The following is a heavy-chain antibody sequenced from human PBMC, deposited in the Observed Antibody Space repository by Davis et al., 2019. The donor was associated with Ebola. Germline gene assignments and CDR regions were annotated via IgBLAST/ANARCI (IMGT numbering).Heavy chain of an antibody. J-gene: IGHJ6*02. CDR1: GFTFSSYG. V-gene: IGHV3-30*03. Sequence: GESLKISCAASGFTFSSYGMHWVRQAPGKGLEWVAVISYDGSNKYYADSVKGRFTISRDNAKNSLYLQMNSLRAEDTAVYYCARSRDYYYYGMDVWGQGTTVTVSS. CDR2: ISYDGSNK. CDR3: ARSRDYYYYGMDV. D-gene: IGHD6-13*01.